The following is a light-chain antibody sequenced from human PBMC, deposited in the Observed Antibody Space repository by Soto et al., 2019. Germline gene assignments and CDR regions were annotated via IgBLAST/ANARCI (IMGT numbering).Light chain of an antibody. CDR1: SSDVGGYNY. V-gene: IGLV2-14*01. Sequence: QSALTQPASVSGSPGQSITIPCTGTSSDVGGYNYVSWYQQHPGKVPKLVIFEVFRRPSGISTRFSGSKSGNTASLTISGLQAEDEADYYCCSYTTTSTFVFGGGTKLTVL. CDR2: EVF. CDR3: CSYTTTSTFV. J-gene: IGLJ2*01.